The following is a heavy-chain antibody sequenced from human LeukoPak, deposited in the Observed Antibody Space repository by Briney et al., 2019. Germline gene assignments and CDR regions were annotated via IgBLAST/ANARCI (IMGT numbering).Heavy chain of an antibody. V-gene: IGHV3-21*01. CDR3: ARDGGYSYGYPLDY. Sequence: PGGSLRLSCAASGFTFSSYSMNWVRQAPGKGLEWVSSISSSSSYIHYADSVKGRFTISRDNAKNSLYLQMNSLRAEDTAVYYCARDGGYSYGYPLDYWGQGTLVTVSS. CDR1: GFTFSSYS. D-gene: IGHD5-18*01. J-gene: IGHJ4*02. CDR2: ISSSSSYI.